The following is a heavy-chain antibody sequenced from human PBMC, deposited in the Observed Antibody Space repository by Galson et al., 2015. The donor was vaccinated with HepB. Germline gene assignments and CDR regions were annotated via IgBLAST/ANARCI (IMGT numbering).Heavy chain of an antibody. CDR2: ISSSSSTI. J-gene: IGHJ6*02. Sequence: SLRLSCAASGFTFSSYSMNWVRQAPGKGLEWVSYISSSSSTIYYADSVKGRFTISRDNAKNSLYLQMNSLRDEDTAVYYCARDHPVWFGELSIYYYYYGMDVWGQGTTVTVSS. CDR1: GFTFSSYS. V-gene: IGHV3-48*02. CDR3: ARDHPVWFGELSIYYYYYGMDV. D-gene: IGHD3-10*01.